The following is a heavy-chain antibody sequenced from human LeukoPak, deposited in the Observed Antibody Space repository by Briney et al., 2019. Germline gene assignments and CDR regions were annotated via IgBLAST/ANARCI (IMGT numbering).Heavy chain of an antibody. CDR1: GFTFTDYW. D-gene: IGHD1-26*01. J-gene: IGHJ5*01. Sequence: PGGSLRLSCAASGFTFTDYWMHWVRQVPGKGLVWVSRISTDGTNTYYADSAKGRFTISRDNAKNTVYLQMSSLRAEDAGVYYCARGLGSSYGRFDCWGQGTLVTVSS. CDR3: ARGLGSSYGRFDC. V-gene: IGHV3-74*01. CDR2: ISTDGTNT.